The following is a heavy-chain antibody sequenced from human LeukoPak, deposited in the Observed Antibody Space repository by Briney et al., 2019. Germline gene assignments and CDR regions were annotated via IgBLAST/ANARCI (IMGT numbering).Heavy chain of an antibody. D-gene: IGHD2-21*02. CDR2: ISGSGGST. CDR1: GFTFSSYA. J-gene: IGHJ4*02. V-gene: IGHV3-23*01. CDR3: AKDLSLYCGGDCYRNEFYFDY. Sequence: GGSLRLSCAAPGFTFSSYAMSWVRQAPGKGLEWVSAISGSGGSTYYADSVKGRFTISRDNSKNTLYLQMNSLRAEDTAVYYCAKDLSLYCGGDCYRNEFYFDYWGQGTLVTVSS.